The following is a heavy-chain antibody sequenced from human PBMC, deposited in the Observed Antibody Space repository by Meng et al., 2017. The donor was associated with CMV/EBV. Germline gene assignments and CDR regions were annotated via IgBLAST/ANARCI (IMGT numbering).Heavy chain of an antibody. CDR2: ISSSSSYI. J-gene: IGHJ6*02. V-gene: IGHV3-21*01. CDR3: ARDKQGVDGYCSSTSCLRDYYGMDV. Sequence: GESLKISCAASGFTFSSYSMNRVRPAPGKGLEWVSSISSSSSYIYYADSVKGRFTISRDNAKNSLYLQMNSLRAEDTAVYYCARDKQGVDGYCSSTSCLRDYYGMDVWGQGTTVTVSS. D-gene: IGHD2-2*03. CDR1: GFTFSSYS.